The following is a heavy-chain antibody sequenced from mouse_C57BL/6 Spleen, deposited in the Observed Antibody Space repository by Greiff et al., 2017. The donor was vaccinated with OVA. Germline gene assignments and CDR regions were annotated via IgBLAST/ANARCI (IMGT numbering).Heavy chain of an antibody. CDR3: ARATPYYGNYDWYFDV. J-gene: IGHJ1*03. Sequence: DVKLVESGGGLVKPGGSLKLSCAASGFTFSDYGMHWVRQAPEKGLEWVAYISSGSSTIYYADTVKGRFTISRDNAKNTLFLQMTSLRSEDTGMYYWARATPYYGNYDWYFDVWGTGTTVTVSS. V-gene: IGHV5-17*01. D-gene: IGHD2-10*01. CDR1: GFTFSDYG. CDR2: ISSGSSTI.